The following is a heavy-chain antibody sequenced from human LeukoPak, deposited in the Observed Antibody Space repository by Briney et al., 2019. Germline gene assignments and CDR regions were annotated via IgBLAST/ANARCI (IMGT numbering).Heavy chain of an antibody. V-gene: IGHV1-69*13. Sequence: ASVKVSCKASGGTFSSYAISWVRQAPGQGLEWMGGIIPIFGTANYAQKFQGRVTITADESTSTAYMELSSLRSEDTAVYYCASSGEPAGTTIFGVVIPGDYWGQGTLVTVSS. CDR3: ASSGEPAGTTIFGVVIPGDY. CDR2: IIPIFGTA. CDR1: GGTFSSYA. D-gene: IGHD3-3*01. J-gene: IGHJ4*02.